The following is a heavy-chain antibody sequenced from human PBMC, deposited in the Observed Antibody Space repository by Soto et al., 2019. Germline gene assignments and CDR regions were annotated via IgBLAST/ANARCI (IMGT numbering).Heavy chain of an antibody. V-gene: IGHV3-23*01. J-gene: IGHJ6*02. Sequence: GGSLRLSCAASRFTFSSYAMSWVRQAPGKGLEWVSAISGSGGSTYYADSVKGRFTISRDNSKNTLYLQMNSLRAEDTAVYYCAKAEVTYYYYGMDVWGQGTTVTVSS. CDR3: AKAEVTYYYYGMDV. CDR1: RFTFSSYA. CDR2: ISGSGGST. D-gene: IGHD3-10*01.